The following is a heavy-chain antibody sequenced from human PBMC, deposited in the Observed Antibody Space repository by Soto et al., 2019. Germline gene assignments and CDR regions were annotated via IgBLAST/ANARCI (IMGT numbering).Heavy chain of an antibody. CDR3: ARGVRSGVAAAGTHSATPYYYYYGMDV. J-gene: IGHJ6*02. V-gene: IGHV4-34*01. CDR2: INHSGST. CDR1: GGSFSGYY. D-gene: IGHD6-13*01. Sequence: SETLSLTCAVYGGSFSGYYWSWIRQPPGKGLEWIGEINHSGSTNYNPSLKSRVTISVDTSKNQFSLKLSSVTAADTAVYYCARGVRSGVAAAGTHSATPYYYYYGMDVWGQGTTVTVSS.